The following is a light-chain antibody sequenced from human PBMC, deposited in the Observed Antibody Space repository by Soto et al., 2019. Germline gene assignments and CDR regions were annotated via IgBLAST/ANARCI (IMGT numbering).Light chain of an antibody. CDR1: QSVRSK. V-gene: IGKV3-15*01. J-gene: IGKJ4*01. Sequence: ETVMTQSPASLSVSAGERATLSCRATQSVRSKLAWYQQKPGQAPRLLIYDASTRATGIPARFSGGGSGTEFTLTISSLQSEDSAVYYCQQYNDWPPKITFGGGTKVDIK. CDR3: QQYNDWPPKIT. CDR2: DAS.